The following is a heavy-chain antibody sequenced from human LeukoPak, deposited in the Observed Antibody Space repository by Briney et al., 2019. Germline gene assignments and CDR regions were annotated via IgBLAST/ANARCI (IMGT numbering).Heavy chain of an antibody. V-gene: IGHV3-9*01. D-gene: IGHD1-26*01. Sequence: GGSLRLSCAASGFTFDGYAMHWVRQAPGKGLEWVSGISWNSGSIGYADSVRGRFTISRDNAKNSLYLQMNSLRAEDTALYYCAKDKVGYFDYWGQGTLVTVSS. J-gene: IGHJ4*02. CDR2: ISWNSGSI. CDR3: AKDKVGYFDY. CDR1: GFTFDGYA.